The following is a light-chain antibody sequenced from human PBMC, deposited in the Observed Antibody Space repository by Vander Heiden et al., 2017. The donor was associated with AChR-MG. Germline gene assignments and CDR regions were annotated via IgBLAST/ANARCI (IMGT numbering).Light chain of an antibody. J-gene: IGLJ3*02. CDR1: NSNIGAGYD. V-gene: IGLV1-40*01. CDR2: GNS. CDR3: QSYDSNLHGRGV. Sequence: QSVLTQPPSVSGAPGQRVTIPCTGSNSNIGAGYDVHWYQQVPGTAPKLLIYGNSHRPSGVPDRFSASKSDTSASLAITGLQAEDEADYYCQSYDSNLHGRGVFGGGTKLTVL.